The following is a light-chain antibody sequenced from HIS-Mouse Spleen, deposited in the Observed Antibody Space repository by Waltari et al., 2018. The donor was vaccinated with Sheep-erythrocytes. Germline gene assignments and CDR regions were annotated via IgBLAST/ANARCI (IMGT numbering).Light chain of an antibody. V-gene: IGLV2-14*01. CDR3: SSYTSSSTWV. Sequence: QSALTQPASVSGSPGQSITISCTGTSSDVGGYNHVTWYQQHPGKAPKLMIYEVSNRPSGLCNRFSGSKSGNTASLTISGLQAEDEADYYCSSYTSSSTWVFGGGTKLTVL. CDR1: SSDVGGYNH. CDR2: EVS. J-gene: IGLJ3*02.